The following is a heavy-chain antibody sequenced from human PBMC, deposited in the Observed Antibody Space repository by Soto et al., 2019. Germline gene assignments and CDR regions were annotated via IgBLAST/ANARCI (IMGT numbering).Heavy chain of an antibody. Sequence: QVQLVQSGAEVRKPGSSVKVSCKASGGTFSRHAISWVRQAPGQGLEWMGGIIPIFGTANHAQKFQGRVTIIADESTSTVYMELSSLRSEDTAMYYCARVTIAAYFDYWGQGTLVTVSS. V-gene: IGHV1-69*01. CDR3: ARVTIAAYFDY. CDR1: GGTFSRHA. J-gene: IGHJ4*02. CDR2: IIPIFGTA. D-gene: IGHD5-12*01.